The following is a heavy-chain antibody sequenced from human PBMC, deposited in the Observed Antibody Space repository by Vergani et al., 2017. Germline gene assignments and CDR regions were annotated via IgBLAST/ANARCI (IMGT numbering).Heavy chain of an antibody. V-gene: IGHV3-21*01. J-gene: IGHJ4*02. CDR1: GFTFSSYS. CDR2: ISSSSSYI. CDR3: ARGFPEAYCGGDCYSPSLRGY. Sequence: EVQLVESGGGLVKPGGSLRLSCAASGFTFSSYSMNWVRQAPGKGLEWVSSISSSSSYIYYADSVKGRFTISRDNAKNSLYLQMNSLRAEDTAVYYCARGFPEAYCGGDCYSPSLRGYWGQGTLVTVSS. D-gene: IGHD2-21*02.